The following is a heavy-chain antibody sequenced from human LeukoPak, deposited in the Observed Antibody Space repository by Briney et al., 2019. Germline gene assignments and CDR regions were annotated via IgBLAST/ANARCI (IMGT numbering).Heavy chain of an antibody. V-gene: IGHV4-34*01. Sequence: SETLSLTCAVYGGSFSGYYWSWIRQPPGKGLEWIGEINHSGSTNYNPSLKSRVTISVDTSKNQLSLKLSSVTAADTAVYYCARDGYYDSSGFCSYWGQGTLVTVSS. J-gene: IGHJ4*02. CDR1: GGSFSGYY. D-gene: IGHD3-22*01. CDR2: INHSGST. CDR3: ARDGYYDSSGFCSY.